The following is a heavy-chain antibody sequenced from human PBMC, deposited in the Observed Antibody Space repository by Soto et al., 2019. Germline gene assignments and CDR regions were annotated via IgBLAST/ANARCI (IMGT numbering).Heavy chain of an antibody. Sequence: SETLSLTXTVSGGSLSGYFWSWIRQPPGKGLEWIGYIYYSGSTNYTPSLKSRVTMSVDTSKNQISLKLRSVTAAGTAVYYCAREMHSSGYSPFDHWGQGTVVTVSS. J-gene: IGHJ4*02. V-gene: IGHV4-59*01. CDR1: GGSLSGYF. CDR3: AREMHSSGYSPFDH. D-gene: IGHD3-22*01. CDR2: IYYSGST.